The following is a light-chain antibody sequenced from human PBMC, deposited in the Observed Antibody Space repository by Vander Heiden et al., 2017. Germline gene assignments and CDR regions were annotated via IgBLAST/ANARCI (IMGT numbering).Light chain of an antibody. CDR2: AAS. Sequence: IHLTQSPSSLSASVGARATITCRASQCISSYLAWYQQKPGKAPKLLIYAASTLQSGVPSRFSGSGSGTDFTLTISSLQPEDFATDSCQQLNSYPHTFGQGTKLEIK. CDR1: QCISSY. CDR3: QQLNSYPHT. J-gene: IGKJ2*01. V-gene: IGKV1-9*01.